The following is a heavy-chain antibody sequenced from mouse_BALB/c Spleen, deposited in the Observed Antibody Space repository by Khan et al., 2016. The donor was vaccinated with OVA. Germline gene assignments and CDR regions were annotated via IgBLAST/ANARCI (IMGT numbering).Heavy chain of an antibody. V-gene: IGHV3-2*02. CDR1: GYSITSDYA. CDR2: ISYSGRT. Sequence: EVQLVESGPGLVKPSQSLSLTCTVTGYSITSDYAWNWIRQFPGNKLEWMGYISYSGRTSYNPSLKSRISITRDTSKNQFFLQVNSVTTEDTATYYCARSVTITTVVATDFDYWGQGTTLTVSS. D-gene: IGHD1-1*01. CDR3: ARSVTITTVVATDFDY. J-gene: IGHJ2*01.